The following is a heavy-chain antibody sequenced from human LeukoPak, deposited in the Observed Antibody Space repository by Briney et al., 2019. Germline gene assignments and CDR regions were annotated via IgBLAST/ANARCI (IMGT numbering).Heavy chain of an antibody. CDR3: VRGPYGASISKWFDP. Sequence: SETLSLTCTVSRGSISGYSWSWIRQSPGGGLEWIGYIYYSGDTAYNPSLRSRVTLSVDTSKDQFSLQLRSVTTADTAVYYCVRGPYGASISKWFDPWGQGTQVIVSS. CDR2: IYYSGDT. CDR1: RGSISGYS. J-gene: IGHJ5*02. D-gene: IGHD4/OR15-4a*01. V-gene: IGHV4-59*01.